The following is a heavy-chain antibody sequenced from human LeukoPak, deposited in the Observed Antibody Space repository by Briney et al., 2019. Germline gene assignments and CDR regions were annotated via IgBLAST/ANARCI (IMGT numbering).Heavy chain of an antibody. D-gene: IGHD2/OR15-2a*01. CDR2: FNPNSGAT. J-gene: IGHJ3*01. V-gene: IGHV1-2*02. Sequence: ASVKVSCKASGYTFTGYYMHWVRQAPGQGLEWLGWFNPNSGATNYAQKFQGRVIMTGDTSISTAYMELSRLSSDDTAVYWCARARVGFEYDAFDVWGQGTMVTVSS. CDR3: ARARVGFEYDAFDV. CDR1: GYTFTGYY.